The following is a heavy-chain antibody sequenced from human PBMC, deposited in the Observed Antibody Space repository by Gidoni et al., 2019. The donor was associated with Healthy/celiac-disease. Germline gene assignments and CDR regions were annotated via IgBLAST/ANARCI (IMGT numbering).Heavy chain of an antibody. J-gene: IGHJ4*02. CDR2: IIGSGGST. D-gene: IGHD1-26*01. V-gene: IGHV3-23*01. Sequence: EVQLLESGGDLVQPGGSVRLSCAASGFTFSSYAMSWVRQARGKGLGWVSAIIGSGGSTYYADSVKGRFTISRDNSKNTLYLQMNSPRAEDTAVYYCAKDPTAGGSYYVDYWGQGTLVTVSS. CDR3: AKDPTAGGSYYVDY. CDR1: GFTFSSYA.